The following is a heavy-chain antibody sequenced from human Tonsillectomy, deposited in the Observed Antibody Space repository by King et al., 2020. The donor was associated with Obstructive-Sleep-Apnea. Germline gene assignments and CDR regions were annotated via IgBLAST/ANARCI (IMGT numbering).Heavy chain of an antibody. V-gene: IGHV3-7*01. J-gene: IGHJ3*02. CDR1: GFTFTAYW. CDR2: IKQDGSEE. CDR3: VGDRLGHLFEGFDI. Sequence: VQLVESGGGLVQPGGSLKLSCAASGFTFTAYWMSWVRQAPGTGLEWVANIKQDGSEEYYVDAVKGRFTSSRDNAKNSLFLQMNSLRAEDTAVYFCVGDRLGHLFEGFDIWGQGTMVTVS. D-gene: IGHD3-10*01.